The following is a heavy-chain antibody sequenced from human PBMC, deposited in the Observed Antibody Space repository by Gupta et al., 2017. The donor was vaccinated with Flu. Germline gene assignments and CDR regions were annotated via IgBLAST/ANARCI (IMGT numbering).Heavy chain of an antibody. D-gene: IGHD2-15*01. Sequence: HGVRQAPGKGLVWVSRIKSDESSASYADSVKGRFTISRDNAKNTLYLQMNSLRAEDTAVYYCARDGAGDCSGGSCYSWFDPWGQGTLVTVSS. CDR2: IKSDESSA. V-gene: IGHV3-74*01. CDR3: ARDGAGDCSGGSCYSWFDP. J-gene: IGHJ5*02.